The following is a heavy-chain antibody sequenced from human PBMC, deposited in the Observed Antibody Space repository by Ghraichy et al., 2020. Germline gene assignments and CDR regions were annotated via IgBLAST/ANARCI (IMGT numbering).Heavy chain of an antibody. V-gene: IGHV3-48*03. CDR2: ISSSGSTI. CDR3: ARSALWVNANDGFDI. Sequence: GESLNISCAASGFTFNTYEMNWVRQAPGKGLEWVSYISSSGSTIYYADSVKGRFTISRDNAKNSLYLQMNSLRAEDTAIYYCARSALWVNANDGFDIWGQGSMVTVSS. CDR1: GFTFNTYE. D-gene: IGHD3-10*01. J-gene: IGHJ3*02.